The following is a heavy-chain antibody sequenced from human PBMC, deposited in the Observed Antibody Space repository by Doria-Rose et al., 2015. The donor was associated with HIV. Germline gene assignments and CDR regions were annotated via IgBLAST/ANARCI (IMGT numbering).Heavy chain of an antibody. J-gene: IGHJ4*02. V-gene: IGHV2-26*01. D-gene: IGHD6-13*01. CDR2: IVSDDDR. CDR1: GVSLSSPGMG. CDR3: ARIKSSRWYHKYYFDF. Sequence: QESGPVLVKPTETLTLTCTVFGVSLSSPGMGVSWIRQPPGKALEWLANIVSDDDRSYKTSLKSRLNISRGTSKGLVVLTMTDMDPVDTATYYCARIKSSRWYHKYYFDFWGQGTLVIVSA.